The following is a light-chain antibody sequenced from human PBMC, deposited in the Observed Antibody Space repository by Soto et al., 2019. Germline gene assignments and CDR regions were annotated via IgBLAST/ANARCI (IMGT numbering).Light chain of an antibody. Sequence: DIQMTQSPSSLSASVVDRVTITCQASQDIRNYLNWYQQKPGKAPKLPIYDASNLETGVPSRFSGSGSGTDFTFTISSLQPEDIATYYCQQYDSLPPITFGQGIRLEIK. CDR1: QDIRNY. V-gene: IGKV1-33*01. J-gene: IGKJ5*01. CDR3: QQYDSLPPIT. CDR2: DAS.